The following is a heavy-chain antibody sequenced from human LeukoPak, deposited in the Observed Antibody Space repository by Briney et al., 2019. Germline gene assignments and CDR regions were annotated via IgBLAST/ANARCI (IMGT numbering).Heavy chain of an antibody. CDR1: GGSISSYY. V-gene: IGHV4-59*08. D-gene: IGHD3-10*01. CDR3: ARTYYYGSGSYSVFDY. J-gene: IGHJ4*02. Sequence: SETLSLTCTVSGGSISSYYWSWIRQPPGKGLEWIGYIYYSGSTNYNPSLKSRVTISVDTSKNQSSLKLSSVTAADTAVYYCARTYYYGSGSYSVFDYWGQGTLVTVSS. CDR2: IYYSGST.